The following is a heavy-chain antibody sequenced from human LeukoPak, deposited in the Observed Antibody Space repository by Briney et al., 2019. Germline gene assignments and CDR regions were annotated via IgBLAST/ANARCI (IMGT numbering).Heavy chain of an antibody. J-gene: IGHJ4*02. CDR2: ISSSSSTI. V-gene: IGHV3-48*02. CDR3: ARDRPGYSSSWYSDY. D-gene: IGHD6-13*01. Sequence: GGSLRLSCAASGFTFSSYSMNWVRQAPGKGLGWASYISSSSSTIYYADSVKGRFTISRDNAKNSLYLQMNSLRDEDTAVYYCARDRPGYSSSWYSDYWGQGTLVTVSS. CDR1: GFTFSSYS.